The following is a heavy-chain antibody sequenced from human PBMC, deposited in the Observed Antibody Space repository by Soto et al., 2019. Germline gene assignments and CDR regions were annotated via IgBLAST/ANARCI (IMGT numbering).Heavy chain of an antibody. CDR3: ARGQVEYSSGY. J-gene: IGHJ4*02. Sequence: QVQLQQWGAGLLKPSETLSLTCAVYGGSFSGYYWCWIRQPPGQGLEWIGEINHSGSTNYNPSLKSRVTISVDTSQNQFSVKLSSVTAADTAVYYCARGQVEYSSGYWGQGTLVTVSS. CDR1: GGSFSGYY. D-gene: IGHD5-18*01. V-gene: IGHV4-34*01. CDR2: INHSGST.